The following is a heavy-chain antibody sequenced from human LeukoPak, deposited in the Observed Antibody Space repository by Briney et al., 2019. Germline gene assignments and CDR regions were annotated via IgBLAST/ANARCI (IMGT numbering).Heavy chain of an antibody. CDR1: GGSISRSSYY. J-gene: IGHJ5*02. D-gene: IGHD4-11*01. V-gene: IGHV4-39*07. CDR2: IYYSGST. Sequence: PSETLSLTCSVSGGSISRSSYYWGWIRQPPVKGLEWIGSIYYSGSTYYNPSLKSRVTISVDTSKNQFSLKLSSVTAADTSVYYCARGATVTTALNWFDPWGQGTLVTVSS. CDR3: ARGATVTTALNWFDP.